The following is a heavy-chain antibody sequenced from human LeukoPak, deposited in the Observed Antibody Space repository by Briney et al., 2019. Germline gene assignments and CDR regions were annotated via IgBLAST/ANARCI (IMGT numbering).Heavy chain of an antibody. CDR2: IPYDGSNE. J-gene: IGHJ6*02. CDR1: GFTFSTYA. D-gene: IGHD5-12*01. V-gene: IGHV3-30-3*01. Sequence: GGSLRLSCAASGFTFSTYAMHWVRQAPGKGLEWVASIPYDGSNEYYGESAKGRFTISRDNSKNTLFLQMTSLRPEDTAVYYCAKDLEDIGTSIDYYYGMDVWGQGTAVTVSS. CDR3: AKDLEDIGTSIDYYYGMDV.